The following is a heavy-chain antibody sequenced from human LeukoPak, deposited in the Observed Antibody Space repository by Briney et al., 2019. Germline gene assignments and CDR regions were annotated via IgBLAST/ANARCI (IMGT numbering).Heavy chain of an antibody. V-gene: IGHV3-30*04. CDR1: GFTFSSYT. Sequence: GGSLRLSCAASGFTFSSYTMSWVRQAPGKGLEWVAVISYDGSNKYYADSVKGRFTISRDNSKNTLYLQTNSLRAEDTAVYYCASTYYYDSSGYYSLDYWGQGTLVTVSS. D-gene: IGHD3-22*01. J-gene: IGHJ4*02. CDR2: ISYDGSNK. CDR3: ASTYYYDSSGYYSLDY.